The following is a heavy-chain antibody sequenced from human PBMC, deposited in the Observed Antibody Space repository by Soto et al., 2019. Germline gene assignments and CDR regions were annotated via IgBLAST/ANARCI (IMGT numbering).Heavy chain of an antibody. Sequence: QVQLVQSGAEVKKPGASVKVSCKASGYTFTGYYMHWVRQAPGQGLEWMGWINPNSGGTNYAQKFQGGVTMTRDTSISTAYMELSRLRSDDTAVYYCARLYRYCGGDCYSRHYYYYGMDVWGQGTTVTVSS. V-gene: IGHV1-2*02. J-gene: IGHJ6*02. D-gene: IGHD2-21*02. CDR1: GYTFTGYY. CDR2: INPNSGGT. CDR3: ARLYRYCGGDCYSRHYYYYGMDV.